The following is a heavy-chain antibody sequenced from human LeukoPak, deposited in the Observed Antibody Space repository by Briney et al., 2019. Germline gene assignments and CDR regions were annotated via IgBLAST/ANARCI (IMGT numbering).Heavy chain of an antibody. CDR1: GGTFSSYA. Sequence: GASVKVSCKASGGTFSSYAISWVRQAPGQGLEWMGRIIPIFGIANYAQKFQGRVTITADKSTRTAYMELSSLRSEDTAVYYCARVSTMVRGAPYYGMDVWGQGTTVTVSS. D-gene: IGHD3-10*01. CDR3: ARVSTMVRGAPYYGMDV. CDR2: IIPIFGIA. J-gene: IGHJ6*02. V-gene: IGHV1-69*04.